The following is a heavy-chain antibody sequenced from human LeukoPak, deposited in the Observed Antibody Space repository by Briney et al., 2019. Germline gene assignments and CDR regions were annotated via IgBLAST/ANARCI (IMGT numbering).Heavy chain of an antibody. Sequence: ASVKVSCKASGYTFTGYYMHWVRQAPGQGLEWMGWMNPNSGNTGYAQKFQGRVTITRNTSISTAYMELSSLRSEDTAVYYCAREDRYYYGSGFDPWGQGTLVTVSS. CDR3: AREDRYYYGSGFDP. V-gene: IGHV1-8*03. CDR1: GYTFTGYY. D-gene: IGHD3-10*01. CDR2: MNPNSGNT. J-gene: IGHJ5*02.